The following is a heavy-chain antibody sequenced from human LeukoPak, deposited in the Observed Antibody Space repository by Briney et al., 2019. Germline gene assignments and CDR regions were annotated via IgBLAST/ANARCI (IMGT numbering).Heavy chain of an antibody. CDR1: GFTVSSNY. CDR3: ARHHYGSGSPFDY. J-gene: IGHJ4*02. D-gene: IGHD3-10*01. Sequence: PGGSLRLSCAASGFTVSSNYMSWVRQAPGKGLGWVSVVYTGGSTYYADSVKGRFTISRDNSKNTLYLQMNSLKAEDTAVYYCARHHYGSGSPFDYWGQGTLVTVSS. V-gene: IGHV3-66*04. CDR2: VYTGGST.